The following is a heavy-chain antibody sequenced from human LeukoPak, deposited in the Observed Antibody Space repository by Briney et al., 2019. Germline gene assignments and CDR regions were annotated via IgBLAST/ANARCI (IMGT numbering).Heavy chain of an antibody. J-gene: IGHJ6*02. CDR1: GGSISHYY. CDR3: AREDPQTTVPEGMDV. D-gene: IGHD4-17*01. CDR2: IYYSGTI. V-gene: IGHV4-59*01. Sequence: SETLSLTCTVSGGSISHYYWSWIRQSPGKGLEWIGYIYYSGTINYNPSLKSRVTISVDTSRNQFSLQPRSVTAADTAVYYCAREDPQTTVPEGMDVWGQGTTVIVSS.